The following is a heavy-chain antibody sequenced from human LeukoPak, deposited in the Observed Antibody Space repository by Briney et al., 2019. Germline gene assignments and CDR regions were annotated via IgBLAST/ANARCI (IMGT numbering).Heavy chain of an antibody. CDR1: GDSVSSNSAA. V-gene: IGHV6-1*01. CDR2: TYYRSKWYN. J-gene: IGHJ3*02. D-gene: IGHD6-19*01. CDR3: ASTYSSGWYSGGAFDI. Sequence: SQTLSLTCAISGDSVSSNSAAWNWIRQSPSRGLEWLGRTYYRSKWYNDYAVSVKSRVAINPDTSKIQFSLQLNSVTPEDTAVYYCASTYSSGWYSGGAFDIWGQGTMVTVSS.